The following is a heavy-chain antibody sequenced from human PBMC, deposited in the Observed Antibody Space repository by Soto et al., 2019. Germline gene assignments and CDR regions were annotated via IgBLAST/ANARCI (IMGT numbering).Heavy chain of an antibody. V-gene: IGHV1-69*06. CDR1: GGTFTSYA. CDR3: AELVGPAARRSSMDV. J-gene: IGHJ6*02. D-gene: IGHD2-2*01. CDR2: SIPIFGTA. Sequence: QVQLVQSGAEVKKPGSSVKVSCKASGGTFTSYAVSWVRQAPGQGLEWMGVSIPIFGTANYARKFQGRVTITADKSTSTAYLEVTSLRSEDTAVDYCAELVGPAARRSSMDVWGQGTTVTVSS.